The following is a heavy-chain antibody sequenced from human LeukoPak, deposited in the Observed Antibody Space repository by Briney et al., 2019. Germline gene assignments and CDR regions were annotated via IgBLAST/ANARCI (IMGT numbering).Heavy chain of an antibody. J-gene: IGHJ6*03. Sequence: IXXVRQAPGQGXXWMGGIIPIFGTANYAQKFQGRVTITADESTSTAYMELSSLRAEDAAVYYCGXXXKXXXXDVWGKXTXVTISS. V-gene: IGHV1-69*01. CDR3: GXXXKXXXXDV. CDR2: IIPIFGTA.